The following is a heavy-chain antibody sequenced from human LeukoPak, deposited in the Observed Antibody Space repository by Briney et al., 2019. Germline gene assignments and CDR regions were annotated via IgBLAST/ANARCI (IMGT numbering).Heavy chain of an antibody. D-gene: IGHD3-10*01. Sequence: GASVKVSCKASGYTFTGYYMHWVRQAPGQGLEWMGWINPNSGGTNYAQKFQGRVTMTRDTSISTAYMELSRLRSDDTAVYYCAREGPPRGEIPRSGYYYYMDVWGKGTTVTVSS. CDR1: GYTFTGYY. V-gene: IGHV1-2*02. CDR3: AREGPPRGEIPRSGYYYYMDV. CDR2: INPNSGGT. J-gene: IGHJ6*03.